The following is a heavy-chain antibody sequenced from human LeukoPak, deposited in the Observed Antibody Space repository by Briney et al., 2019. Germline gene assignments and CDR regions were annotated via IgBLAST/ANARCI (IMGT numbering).Heavy chain of an antibody. D-gene: IGHD3-16*02. CDR2: VSGSGTNT. Sequence: PGGSLRLSCAASGFTFRNYAMTYVRQAPGKGLEWVASVSGSGTNTYYAASVKGRSTISRDNSKNTVTLGMSSLRGEDTAHYYCAKETLGYRRGLEMWGQGTTVTVSS. V-gene: IGHV3-23*01. J-gene: IGHJ3*02. CDR1: GFTFRNYA. CDR3: AKETLGYRRGLEM.